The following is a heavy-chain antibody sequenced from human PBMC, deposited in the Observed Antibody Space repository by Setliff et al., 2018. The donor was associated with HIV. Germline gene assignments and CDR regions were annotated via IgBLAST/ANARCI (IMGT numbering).Heavy chain of an antibody. Sequence: GASVKVSCKASGYTFTSYGISWVRQAPGQGLEWLGWISAYNGNTNYAQKLQGRVTMTTDTSTSTAYMELRSLRSDDTAVYYCARDLKYPRYGDLDYWGQGTLVTVSS. D-gene: IGHD4-17*01. CDR2: ISAYNGNT. V-gene: IGHV1-18*01. CDR3: ARDLKYPRYGDLDY. J-gene: IGHJ4*02. CDR1: GYTFTSYG.